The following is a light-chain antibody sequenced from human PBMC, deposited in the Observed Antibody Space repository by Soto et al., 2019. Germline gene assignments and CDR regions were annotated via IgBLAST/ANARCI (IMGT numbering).Light chain of an antibody. V-gene: IGKV3-15*01. CDR3: QQYNNWPPGT. CDR2: GAS. J-gene: IGKJ1*01. CDR1: QSVSSN. Sequence: EIVMTQSPATLSVSPGERATLSCRASQSVSSNLAWYQQKPGQAPRLLIYGASTRATGIPARFSGSGSGTEFTLTISSLQSEGFAVYYGQQYNNWPPGTFGQGTKVEIK.